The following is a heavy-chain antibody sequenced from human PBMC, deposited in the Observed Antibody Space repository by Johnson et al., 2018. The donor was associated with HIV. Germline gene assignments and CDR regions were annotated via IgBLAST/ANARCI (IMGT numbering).Heavy chain of an antibody. J-gene: IGHJ3*02. CDR2: ISYDGSNK. Sequence: VESGGGVVQPGRSLRLSCAASGFTFSSYGMHWVRQAPGKGLEWVAVISYDGSNKYYADSVKGRFTISRDNSKNTLYLQMNSLRAEDTAVYYCSREDQNWNYDHAFDIWGQGTMVTVSS. D-gene: IGHD1-7*01. V-gene: IGHV3-30*03. CDR1: GFTFSSYG. CDR3: SREDQNWNYDHAFDI.